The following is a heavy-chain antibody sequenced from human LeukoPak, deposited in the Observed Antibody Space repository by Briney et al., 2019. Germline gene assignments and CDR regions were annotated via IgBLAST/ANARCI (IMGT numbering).Heavy chain of an antibody. CDR3: AKLVDIVATIGSFSFDY. J-gene: IGHJ4*02. Sequence: PGGSLRLSCAASGFTFSSYAMHWVRQAPGKGLEWVAVISYDGSNKYYADSVKGRFTISRDNSKNTLYLQMNSLRAEDTAVYYWAKLVDIVATIGSFSFDYWGQGTLVTVSS. V-gene: IGHV3-30*04. CDR1: GFTFSSYA. D-gene: IGHD5-12*01. CDR2: ISYDGSNK.